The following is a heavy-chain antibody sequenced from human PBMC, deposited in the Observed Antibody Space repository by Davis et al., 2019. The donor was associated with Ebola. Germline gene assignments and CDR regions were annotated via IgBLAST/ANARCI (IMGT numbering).Heavy chain of an antibody. Sequence: PGGSLRLSCAASGFTVSSNYMSWVRQAPGKGLEWVSVIYSGGSTYYADSVKGRFTISRDNSKNTLYLQMNSLRAEDTAVYYCAREARSHYDYVWGSYPPGAFDIWGQGTMVTVSS. CDR2: IYSGGST. D-gene: IGHD3-16*02. V-gene: IGHV3-53*01. J-gene: IGHJ3*02. CDR1: GFTVSSNY. CDR3: AREARSHYDYVWGSYPPGAFDI.